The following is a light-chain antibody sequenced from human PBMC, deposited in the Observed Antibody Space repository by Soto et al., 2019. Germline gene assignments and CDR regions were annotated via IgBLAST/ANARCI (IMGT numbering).Light chain of an antibody. CDR2: GAS. J-gene: IGKJ3*01. Sequence: EIVMTQSPATLSVSPGERATLSCRASQSVSSNLAWYQQKPGQAPRLLIYGASTRATGIPARFSGSGSGTEFTLTISSLQSGDFADYYCQQYNNWPFTFGPGNKVDIK. V-gene: IGKV3-15*01. CDR1: QSVSSN. CDR3: QQYNNWPFT.